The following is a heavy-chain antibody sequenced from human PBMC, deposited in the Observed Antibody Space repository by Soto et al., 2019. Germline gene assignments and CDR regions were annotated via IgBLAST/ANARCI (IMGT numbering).Heavy chain of an antibody. J-gene: IGHJ4*02. Sequence: SVKVSCKASGFTFSRSAVQWVRQARGQRPEWIGWIVVGSGNTHCAQTFQERLTITRDMSTGTAYMELSSLRSEDTAVYYCSRGGHCTDGVCSAPDYWGQGTLVTVSS. CDR1: GFTFSRSA. CDR3: SRGGHCTDGVCSAPDY. D-gene: IGHD2-8*01. V-gene: IGHV1-58*01. CDR2: IVVGSGNT.